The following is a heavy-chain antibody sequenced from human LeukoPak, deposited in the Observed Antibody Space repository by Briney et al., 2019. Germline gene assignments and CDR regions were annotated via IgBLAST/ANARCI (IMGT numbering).Heavy chain of an antibody. J-gene: IGHJ1*01. CDR1: GFTFSSYA. CDR2: ISYDGSNK. CDR3: ARGCSSTSCYGAEYFQH. V-gene: IGHV3-30*01. Sequence: GGSLRLSCAASGFTFSSYAIHWVRQAPGKGLEWVAVISYDGSNKYYADSVKGRFTISRDNSKNTLYLQMNSLRAEDTAVYYCARGCSSTSCYGAEYFQHWGQGTLVTVSS. D-gene: IGHD2-2*01.